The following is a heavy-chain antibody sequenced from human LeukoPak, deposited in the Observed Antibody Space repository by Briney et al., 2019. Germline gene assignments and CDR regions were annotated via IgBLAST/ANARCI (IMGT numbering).Heavy chain of an antibody. V-gene: IGHV4-59*08. J-gene: IGHJ5*02. CDR1: GGSISSYY. CDR2: IYYSGST. CDR3: ARPYYYDSRIDP. Sequence: SETLSLTCTVPGGSISSYYWSWIRQPPGKGLEWIGYIYYSGSTNYNPSLKSRVTISVDTSKNQFSLKLSSVTAADTAVYYCARPYYYDSRIDPWGQGTLVTVSS. D-gene: IGHD3-22*01.